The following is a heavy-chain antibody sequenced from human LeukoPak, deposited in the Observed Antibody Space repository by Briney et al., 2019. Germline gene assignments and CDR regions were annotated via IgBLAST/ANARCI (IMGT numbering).Heavy chain of an antibody. CDR1: DGSFSGYY. CDR2: INHSGST. V-gene: IGHV4-34*01. D-gene: IGHD2-2*01. Sequence: SETLSLTCAVYDGSFSGYYWSWIRQPPGKGLEWIGEINHSGSTNYNPSLKSRVTISVDTSKNQFSLKLSSVTAADTAVYYCAIIGRYCSSTSCYRAFDYWGQGTLVTVSS. J-gene: IGHJ4*02. CDR3: AIIGRYCSSTSCYRAFDY.